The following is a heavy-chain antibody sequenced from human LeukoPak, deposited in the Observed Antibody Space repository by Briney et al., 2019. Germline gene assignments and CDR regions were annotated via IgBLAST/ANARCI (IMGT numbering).Heavy chain of an antibody. Sequence: GASVKLTCKASGYAFTGCYKHWVRLAPGQGLELMGWINLNSGGTNYAQKFQGRVTMTRDTSISTAYMELSRLRSDDTAVYYSAREGELRRDGYILGWFDPWGQGTLVTVSS. D-gene: IGHD5-24*01. CDR2: INLNSGGT. J-gene: IGHJ5*02. CDR3: AREGELRRDGYILGWFDP. CDR1: GYAFTGCY. V-gene: IGHV1-2*02.